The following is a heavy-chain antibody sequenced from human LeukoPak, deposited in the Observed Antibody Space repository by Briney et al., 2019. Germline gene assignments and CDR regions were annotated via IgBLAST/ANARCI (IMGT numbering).Heavy chain of an antibody. J-gene: IGHJ4*02. V-gene: IGHV3-21*01. CDR3: ARDRYCSSTTCYDNFDY. CDR2: ISSSSTYI. D-gene: IGHD2-2*01. CDR1: GFTFSSFS. Sequence: GGSLRLSCAASGFTFSSFSTNWVRQAPGKGLEWVSSISSSSTYIYYADSVKGRFTISRDYAKNSLYLQMNSLRAEDTAVYYCARDRYCSSTTCYDNFDYWGQGTLVTVSS.